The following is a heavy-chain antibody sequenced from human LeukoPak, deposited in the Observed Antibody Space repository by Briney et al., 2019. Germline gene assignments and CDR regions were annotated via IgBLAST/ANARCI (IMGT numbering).Heavy chain of an antibody. J-gene: IGHJ4*02. CDR2: ISVYNGDT. Sequence: GASVKDSCKASGYTVDSYGISWVRQAPGQGLEWMGWISVYNGDTDYAQKLQGRVTMTTDTSTSTAYMELRSLRSDDTAVYYCARDPNYGSGSHPPEFDYWGQGTLVTVSS. D-gene: IGHD3-10*01. CDR3: ARDPNYGSGSHPPEFDY. CDR1: GYTVDSYG. V-gene: IGHV1-18*01.